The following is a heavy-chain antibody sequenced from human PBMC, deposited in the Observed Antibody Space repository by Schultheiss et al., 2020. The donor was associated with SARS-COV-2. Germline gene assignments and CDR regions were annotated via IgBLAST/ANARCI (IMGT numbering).Heavy chain of an antibody. J-gene: IGHJ4*02. CDR1: GFIVSGEY. D-gene: IGHD3-3*01. V-gene: IGHV3-53*01. Sequence: GGSLRLSCAASGFIVSGEYMSWVRQAPGKGLDWVSIIYRDGKTFYGDSVKGRFTISRDNSKNSLYLQMNSLRAEDTAVYYCARDGRTMTYFDYWGQGTLVTVSS. CDR2: IYRDGKT. CDR3: ARDGRTMTYFDY.